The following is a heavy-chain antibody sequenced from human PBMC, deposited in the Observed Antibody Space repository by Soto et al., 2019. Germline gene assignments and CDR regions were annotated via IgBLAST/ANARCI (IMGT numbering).Heavy chain of an antibody. Sequence: SGTLSLTCTVSGGSISSYYWSWIRQPPGKGLEWIGYIYYSGSTNYNPSLKSRVTISVDTSKNQFSLKLSSVTAADTAVYYCARGGTKYYDSWSGYPTIDYWGQGTLVTVSS. V-gene: IGHV4-59*01. CDR3: ARGGTKYYDSWSGYPTIDY. CDR1: GGSISSYY. D-gene: IGHD3-3*01. J-gene: IGHJ4*02. CDR2: IYYSGST.